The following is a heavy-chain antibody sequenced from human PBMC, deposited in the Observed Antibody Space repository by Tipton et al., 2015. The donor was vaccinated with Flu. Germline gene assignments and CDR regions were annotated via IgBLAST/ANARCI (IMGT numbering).Heavy chain of an antibody. Sequence: TLSLTCAVSGYSISSGYYWGWIRQPLGKGLEWIGSIYHSGSTYYNPSLKSRVTISVDTSKNHFSLKLSSVSAADTAVYYCARGDVLRYFDWSYWFDPWGQGTLVTVSS. V-gene: IGHV4-38-2*01. CDR2: IYHSGST. J-gene: IGHJ5*02. CDR1: GYSISSGYY. D-gene: IGHD3-9*01. CDR3: ARGDVLRYFDWSYWFDP.